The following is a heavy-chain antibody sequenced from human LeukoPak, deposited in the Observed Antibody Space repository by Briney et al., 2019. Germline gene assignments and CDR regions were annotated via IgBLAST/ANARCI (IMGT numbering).Heavy chain of an antibody. CDR1: GGSISNTNW. CDR2: LSLTGLT. Sequence: SGPLSLTCGVSGGSISNTNWWSWDRQPPGQGLEWIGELSLTGLTHYNPSLESRVTVSLDKSKNQLSLNLTSVTAADTAVYYCSRENGAFSPFGYWGQGTLVTVLS. CDR3: SRENGAFSPFGY. V-gene: IGHV4-4*02. J-gene: IGHJ4*02. D-gene: IGHD2-8*01.